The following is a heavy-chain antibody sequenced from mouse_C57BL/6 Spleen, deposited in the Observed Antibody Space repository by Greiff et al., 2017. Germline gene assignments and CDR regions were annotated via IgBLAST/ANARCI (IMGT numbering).Heavy chain of an antibody. J-gene: IGHJ1*03. D-gene: IGHD3-1*01. CDR2: IYPGDGDT. CDR1: GYAFSSSW. V-gene: IGHV1-82*01. CDR3: ARSGYPGDFDV. Sequence: VKLQESGPELVKPGASVKISCKASGYAFSSSWMNWVKQRPGKGLEWIGRIYPGDGDTNYNGKFKGKATLTADKSSSTAYMQLSSLTSEDSAVYFCARSGYPGDFDVWGTGTTVTVSS.